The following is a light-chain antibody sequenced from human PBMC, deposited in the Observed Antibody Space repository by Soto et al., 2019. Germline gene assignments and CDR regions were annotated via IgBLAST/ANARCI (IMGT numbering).Light chain of an antibody. V-gene: IGLV2-11*01. J-gene: IGLJ2*01. Sequence: QSVLTQPRSVSGSPGQSVTISCTGTSSDVGGYNYVSWYQQHPGKAPKLMIYDVSKRPSGVPDRFSGSTSGNTASLTISGLQAEDEADYYCCSSAGSAVVFGGGTKLTVL. CDR3: CSSAGSAVV. CDR1: SSDVGGYNY. CDR2: DVS.